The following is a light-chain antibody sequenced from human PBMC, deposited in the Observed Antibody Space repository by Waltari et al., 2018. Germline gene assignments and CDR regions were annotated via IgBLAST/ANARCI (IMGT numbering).Light chain of an antibody. V-gene: IGKV2-30*01. CDR3: MEGAQWYT. J-gene: IGKJ2*01. Sequence: TQSPLSLSVTLGESASVSCRSSQSLAFSDGKTYLNWFHQRPGQSPRRLIYKVSNRESGVPDRISGSGSGTDFALKISRVEAEDVGVYYCMEGAQWYTFGQGTKLEIK. CDR2: KVS. CDR1: QSLAFSDGKTY.